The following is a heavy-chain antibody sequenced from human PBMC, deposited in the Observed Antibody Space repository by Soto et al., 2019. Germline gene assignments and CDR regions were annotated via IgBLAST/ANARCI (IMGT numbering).Heavy chain of an antibody. D-gene: IGHD3-16*01. CDR2: IKQDGMEK. Sequence: EVQLVQSGGGLVQPGGSLRLSCAASGFTFSSYWMSWVRQAPGKGLEWVANIKQDGMEKYYVDSVKGRFTISRDNAKNSLYLKMNSLRAEDTAVYYCAREGFRGVMSCYRMDVWGQGTTVTVSS. CDR3: AREGFRGVMSCYRMDV. V-gene: IGHV3-7*04. CDR1: GFTFSSYW. J-gene: IGHJ6*02.